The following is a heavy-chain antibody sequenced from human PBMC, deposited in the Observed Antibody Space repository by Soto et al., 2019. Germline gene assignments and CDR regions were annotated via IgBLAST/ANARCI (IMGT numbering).Heavy chain of an antibody. CDR2: IYYSGST. Sequence: TDTLSLTCTVSGGSISSYYWSWIRQPPGKGLEWIGYIYYSGSTNYNPSLKSRVTISVDTSKNQFSLKLSSVTAADTAVYYCARDSKKTGGSGKRNYYMDVWGKGTTVTVSS. D-gene: IGHD3-10*01. J-gene: IGHJ6*03. CDR3: ARDSKKTGGSGKRNYYMDV. CDR1: GGSISSYY. V-gene: IGHV4-59*01.